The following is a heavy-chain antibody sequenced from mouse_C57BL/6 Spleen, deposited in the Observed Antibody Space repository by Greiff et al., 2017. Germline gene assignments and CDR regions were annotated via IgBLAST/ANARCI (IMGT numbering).Heavy chain of an antibody. V-gene: IGHV1-74*01. Sequence: QVQLKQPGAELVKPGASVKVSCKASGYTFTSYWMHWVKQRPGQGLEWIGRIHPSDSDTNYTQKFKGKATLTVDKSSSTAYMQLSRLTSEDSAVYDCAKYYGSTYDWYFEVWGTGTTVTVSS. CDR1: GYTFTSYW. CDR2: IHPSDSDT. CDR3: AKYYGSTYDWYFEV. D-gene: IGHD1-1*01. J-gene: IGHJ1*03.